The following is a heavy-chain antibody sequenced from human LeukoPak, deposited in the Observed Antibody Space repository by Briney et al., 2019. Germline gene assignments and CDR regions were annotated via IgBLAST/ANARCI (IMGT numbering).Heavy chain of an antibody. D-gene: IGHD3-3*01. J-gene: IGHJ5*02. CDR1: GFTFSSYA. CDR2: ISYDGSNK. CDR3: ARDYDFWSGLNWFDP. Sequence: QPGRSLRLSCAASGFTFSSYAMHWVRQAPGKGLEWVAVISYDGSNKYYADSVKGRFTISRDNSKNTLYLQMNSLRAEDTAVYYCARDYDFWSGLNWFDPWGQGTLVTVSS. V-gene: IGHV3-30-3*01.